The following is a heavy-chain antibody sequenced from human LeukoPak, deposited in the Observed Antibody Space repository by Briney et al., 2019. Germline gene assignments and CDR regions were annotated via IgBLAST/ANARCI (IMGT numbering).Heavy chain of an antibody. J-gene: IGHJ5*02. V-gene: IGHV1-46*03. Sequence: ASVKVSCKASGYSFPNHYRHFLRQAPGQSLEWFGLINASGIISLYAQKFQCRVTMTMDKSPTTDYMKLNSLISDDPGYYYFSRDNSVGDVAWWFDPWGPRNLVTVSS. CDR3: SRDNSVGDVAWWFDP. CDR2: INASGIIS. D-gene: IGHD1-26*01. CDR1: GYSFPNHY.